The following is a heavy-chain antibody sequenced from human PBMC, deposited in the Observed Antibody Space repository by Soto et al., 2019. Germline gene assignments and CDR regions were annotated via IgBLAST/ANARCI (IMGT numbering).Heavy chain of an antibody. Sequence: GGSLRLSCAASGFTFSSYAMSWVRQAPGKGLEWVSAISGSGGSTYYADSVKGRFTISRDNSKNTLYLQMNSLRAEDTAVYYCAKSTEMDLTGYPYTNRYYYYGMDVWGQGTTVTVSS. CDR3: AKSTEMDLTGYPYTNRYYYYGMDV. CDR1: GFTFSSYA. CDR2: ISGSGGST. D-gene: IGHD3-9*01. J-gene: IGHJ6*02. V-gene: IGHV3-23*01.